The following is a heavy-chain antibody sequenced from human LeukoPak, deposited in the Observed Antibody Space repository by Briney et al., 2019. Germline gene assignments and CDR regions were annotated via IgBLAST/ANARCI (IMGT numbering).Heavy chain of an antibody. D-gene: IGHD3-9*01. CDR2: IYTSGST. V-gene: IGHV4-61*02. CDR3: ARRTPYDVLTGYYNFDY. J-gene: IGHJ4*02. CDR1: GGSISSGSYY. Sequence: SETLSLTCTVSGGSISSGSYYWSWIRQPAGKGPEWIGRIYTSGSTNYNPSLKSRVTISVDTSKNQFSLKLSSVTAADTAVYYCARRTPYDVLTGYYNFDYWGQGTLVTVSS.